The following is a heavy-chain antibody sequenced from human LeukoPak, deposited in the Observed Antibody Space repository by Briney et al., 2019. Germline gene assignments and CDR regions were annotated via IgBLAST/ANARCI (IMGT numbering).Heavy chain of an antibody. J-gene: IGHJ4*02. CDR2: INPSGGST. Sequence: GASVKVSCKASGYTFTSYYMHWVRQAPGQGLEWMGIINPSGGSTSYAQKFQGRVTMTRDTSTSTVYMELSSLRSENTAVYYCARALSVAGQVDYWGQGTLVTVSS. CDR3: ARALSVAGQVDY. V-gene: IGHV1-46*01. D-gene: IGHD6-19*01. CDR1: GYTFTSYY.